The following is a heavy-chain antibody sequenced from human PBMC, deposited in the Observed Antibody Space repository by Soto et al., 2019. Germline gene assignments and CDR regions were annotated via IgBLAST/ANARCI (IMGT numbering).Heavy chain of an antibody. Sequence: QVQLQKSGPGPVRPSETLSLICSVSGVSISDTHCWGWIRQPPGKGLEWVGSMYFSGRTYYNPSLQSRVTISVDSSKNHFSLQLSSVTAADTAIYYCATNSDSHGLYFLHSGQGTLATVSS. V-gene: IGHV4-39*01. CDR1: GVSISDTHC. CDR3: ATNSDSHGLYFLH. CDR2: MYFSGRT. J-gene: IGHJ4*02. D-gene: IGHD3-22*01.